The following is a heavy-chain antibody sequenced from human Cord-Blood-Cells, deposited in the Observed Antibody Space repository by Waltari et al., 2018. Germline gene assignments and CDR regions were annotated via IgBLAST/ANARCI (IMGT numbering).Heavy chain of an antibody. CDR2: ISWNSGSI. V-gene: IGHV3-9*01. J-gene: IGHJ4*02. CDR1: GFTFADYA. Sequence: EVQLVESGGGLVQPGRSLRLSCAASGFTFADYAMHWVRQARGKGLEWVSGISWNSGSISYADSVKSRFTSTRDNAKMSLYLHRDSRRAYDTGLYYCAKDPDYWGQGTLVTVSS. CDR3: AKDPDY.